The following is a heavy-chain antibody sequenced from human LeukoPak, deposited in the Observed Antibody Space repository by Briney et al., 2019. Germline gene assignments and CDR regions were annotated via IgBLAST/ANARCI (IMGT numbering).Heavy chain of an antibody. CDR2: ISGSGGST. V-gene: IGHV3-23*01. CDR3: ARASMVRGADYYYYYMDV. CDR1: GFTFSSYA. Sequence: PGGSLRLSXAASGFTFSSYAMSWVRQAPGKGLEWVSAISGSGGSTYYADSVKGRFTISRDNSKNTLYLQMNSLRAEDTAVYYCARASMVRGADYYYYYMDVWGKGTTVTVSS. D-gene: IGHD3-10*01. J-gene: IGHJ6*03.